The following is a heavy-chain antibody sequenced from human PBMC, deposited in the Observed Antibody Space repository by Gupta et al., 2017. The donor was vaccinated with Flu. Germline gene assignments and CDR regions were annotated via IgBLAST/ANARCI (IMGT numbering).Heavy chain of an antibody. CDR3: ARVIRLRYFDWLLNGYGMDV. CDR2: INHSGST. D-gene: IGHD3-9*01. CDR1: GGSFSRYY. J-gene: IGHJ6*02. Sequence: QVQLQELGAGLLKPSETLSLPCAVYGGSFSRYYFSWIRHPPGKGLEWIGEINHSGSTNYNPSHKSRVTISVDTSKNQFSLKLSSVTAADTAVYYCARVIRLRYFDWLLNGYGMDVWGQGTTVTVSS. V-gene: IGHV4-34*01.